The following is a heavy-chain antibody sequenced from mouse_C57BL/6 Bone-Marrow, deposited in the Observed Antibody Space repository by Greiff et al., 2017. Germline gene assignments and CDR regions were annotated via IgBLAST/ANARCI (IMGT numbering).Heavy chain of an antibody. V-gene: IGHV1-85*01. CDR2: IYPRDGST. D-gene: IGHD1-1*01. Sequence: QVQLQQSGPELVKPGASVKLSCKASGYTFTSYDINWVKQRPGQGLEWIGWIYPRDGSTKYNEKFKGKATLTVDKSSSTAYMELHSLTTEDAAVYFCARRGYYYGSSYAMDYWGQGTSVTVSS. CDR3: ARRGYYYGSSYAMDY. CDR1: GYTFTSYD. J-gene: IGHJ4*01.